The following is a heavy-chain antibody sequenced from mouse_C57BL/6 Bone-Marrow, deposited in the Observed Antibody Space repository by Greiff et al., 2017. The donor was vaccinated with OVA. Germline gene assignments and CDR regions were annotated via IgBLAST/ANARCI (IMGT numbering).Heavy chain of an antibody. V-gene: IGHV1-42*01. CDR2: INPSTGGT. J-gene: IGHJ2*01. CDR3: ARVHYYGSSYFDY. Sequence: EVKLEESGPELVKPGASVKISCQASGYSFTGYYMNWVKQSPEKSLEWIGEINPSTGGTTYNQKFKAKATLTVDKSSSTAYMQLKSLTSEDSAVYYCARVHYYGSSYFDYWGQGTTLTVSS. CDR1: GYSFTGYY. D-gene: IGHD1-1*01.